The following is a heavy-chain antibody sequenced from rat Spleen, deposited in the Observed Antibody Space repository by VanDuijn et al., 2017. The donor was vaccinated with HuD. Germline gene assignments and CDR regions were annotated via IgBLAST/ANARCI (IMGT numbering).Heavy chain of an antibody. CDR2: ISYSGST. D-gene: IGHD1-2*01. CDR1: GYSITSDY. CDR3: ARDTIAAPDV. V-gene: IGHV3-1*01. J-gene: IGHJ2*01. Sequence: EVQLQESGPGLVKPSQSLSLTCSVTGYSITSDYWGWIRKFPGNKMEWMGYISYSGSTRYNPSLKSRISITRDTSKNQFFLHLNSVTTEDTATYYCARDTIAAPDVWGQGVMVTVSS.